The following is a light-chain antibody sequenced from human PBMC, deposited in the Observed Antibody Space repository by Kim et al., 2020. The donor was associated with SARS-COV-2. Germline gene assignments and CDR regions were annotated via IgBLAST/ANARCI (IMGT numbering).Light chain of an antibody. CDR1: NSNIGKTF. CDR3: AAWDDSLSGRL. J-gene: IGLJ3*02. CDR2: ANT. V-gene: IGLV1-47*02. Sequence: QSVLTQPPSASGTPGQSVTISCSGGNSNIGKTFVYWYQQLPGTAPKVLIYANTQRPSGAPDRFSGSKSGTSASLTISGLRSEDEADYYCAAWDDSLSGRLFGGGTQLTVL.